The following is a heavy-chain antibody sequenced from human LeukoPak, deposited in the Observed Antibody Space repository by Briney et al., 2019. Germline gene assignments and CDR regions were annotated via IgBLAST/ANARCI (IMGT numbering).Heavy chain of an antibody. Sequence: PSETLSLTCAVYGGSFSGYYWSWIRQPPGKGLEWIGEINHSGSTNYNPSLKSRVTISVDTSKNQFSLKLSSVTAADTAVYYCARLMERDSSGWYQDDAFDIWGQGTMVTVSS. CDR3: ARLMERDSSGWYQDDAFDI. V-gene: IGHV4-34*01. CDR2: INHSGST. J-gene: IGHJ3*02. CDR1: GGSFSGYY. D-gene: IGHD6-19*01.